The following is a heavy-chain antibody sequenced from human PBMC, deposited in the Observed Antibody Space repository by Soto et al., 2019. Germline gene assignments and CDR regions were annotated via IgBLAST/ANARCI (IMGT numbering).Heavy chain of an antibody. CDR2: IRSKAYGGTT. Sequence: PGGSLRLSCTASGFTFGDYSMSWFRQAPGKGLEWVGFIRSKAYGGTTEYAASVKGRFTISRDDSKSIAYLQMNSLKTEDTAVYYCTKGWFGELPIMANYFDYWGQGTLVTVSS. D-gene: IGHD3-10*01. J-gene: IGHJ4*02. CDR3: TKGWFGELPIMANYFDY. V-gene: IGHV3-49*03. CDR1: GFTFGDYS.